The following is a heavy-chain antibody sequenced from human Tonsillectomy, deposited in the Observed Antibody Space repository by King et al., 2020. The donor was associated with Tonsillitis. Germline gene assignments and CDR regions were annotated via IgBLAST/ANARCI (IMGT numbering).Heavy chain of an antibody. CDR1: GFTFGDYP. D-gene: IGHD3-22*01. J-gene: IGHJ4*02. CDR2: IRSKAYGGTT. CDR3: TRDVRYYYDSSDVYFDY. V-gene: IGHV3-49*05. Sequence: EVQLVESGGGLVKPGRSLRLSCTGSGFTFGDYPMSWFRQAPGKGLEWVGFIRSKAYGGTTEYAASVKGRFTISRDDSKSIAYLQMNSLKTEDTAVYFCTRDVRYYYDSSDVYFDYWGQGTLVTVSS.